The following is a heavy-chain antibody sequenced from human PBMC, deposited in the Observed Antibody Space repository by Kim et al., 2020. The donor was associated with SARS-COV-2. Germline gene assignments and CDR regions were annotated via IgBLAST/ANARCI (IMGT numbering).Heavy chain of an antibody. V-gene: IGHV1-69*04. CDR2: IIPILGIA. J-gene: IGHJ4*02. D-gene: IGHD2-15*01. Sequence: SVKVSCKASGGTFSSYAISWVRQAPGQGLEWMGRIIPILGIANYAQKFQGRVTITADKSTSTAYMELSSLRSEDTAVYYCARGYCSGGSCYSGFDYWGQGTLVTVSS. CDR1: GGTFSSYA. CDR3: ARGYCSGGSCYSGFDY.